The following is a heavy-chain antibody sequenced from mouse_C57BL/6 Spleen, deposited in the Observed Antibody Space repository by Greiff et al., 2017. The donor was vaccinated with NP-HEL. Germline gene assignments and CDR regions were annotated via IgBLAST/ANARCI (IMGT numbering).Heavy chain of an antibody. V-gene: IGHV14-3*01. CDR1: GFTFKNTY. Sequence: EVQLQQSVAELVRPGASVKLSCTASGFTFKNTYMHWVKQSPEQGLEWIGRIDPANGSTKYPPTFQGKATITADTSSNTAYLQLSSLTSEDTAIYYCGRCDPDFDVWGTGTTVTVSS. CDR2: IDPANGST. J-gene: IGHJ1*03. CDR3: GRCDPDFDV.